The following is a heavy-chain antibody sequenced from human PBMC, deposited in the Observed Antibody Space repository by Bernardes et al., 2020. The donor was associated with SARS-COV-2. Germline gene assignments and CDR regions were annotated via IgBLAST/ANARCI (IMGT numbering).Heavy chain of an antibody. D-gene: IGHD2-21*01. CDR1: GVSVSAYW. V-gene: IGHV3-74*01. CDR3: ARDFGGNSDY. Sequence: GGSLRLSCAASGVSVSAYWMHWVRQAPGEGLVWVARINEDGRVINYADSVRGRFTNYRDIADNRLYLQMKSLRVDDTAVYYCARDFGGNSDYWGQGTLVTVSS. CDR2: INEDGRVI. J-gene: IGHJ4*02.